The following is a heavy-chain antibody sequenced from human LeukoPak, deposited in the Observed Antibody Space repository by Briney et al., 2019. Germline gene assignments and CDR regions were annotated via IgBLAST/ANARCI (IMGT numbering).Heavy chain of an antibody. Sequence: GGSLRLSCAASGFTVGSNYMSWVRQAPGKGLEWASVIYSGGSTYYADSVKGRFTISRDNSKNTLYLQMNSLRAEDTAVYYCARGYSSGWYYFDYWGQGTLVTVSS. D-gene: IGHD6-19*01. J-gene: IGHJ4*02. CDR1: GFTVGSNY. CDR2: IYSGGST. CDR3: ARGYSSGWYYFDY. V-gene: IGHV3-53*01.